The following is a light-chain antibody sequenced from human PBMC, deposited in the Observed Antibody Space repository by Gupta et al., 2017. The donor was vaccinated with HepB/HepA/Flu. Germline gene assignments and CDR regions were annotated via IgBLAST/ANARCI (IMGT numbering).Light chain of an antibody. CDR3: QQSLSSPRT. V-gene: IGKV1-39*01. CDR1: QSVGTY. CDR2: GAS. J-gene: IGKJ1*01. Sequence: IQMTQSPSSLSASVGDTITITCRASQSVGTYLDWYQQKSGQAPNLLSHGASSLNSGVPSRFSGSGSGTDFTLTITNLQAYDSATYYCQQSLSSPRTFGQGTKVE.